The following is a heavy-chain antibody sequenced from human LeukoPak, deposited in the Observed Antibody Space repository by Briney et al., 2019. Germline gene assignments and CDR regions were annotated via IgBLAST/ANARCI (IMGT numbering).Heavy chain of an antibody. CDR1: GYSFTSYW. J-gene: IGHJ3*02. CDR2: IYPGDSDT. CDR3: ARYCSGGSCYFAFDI. D-gene: IGHD2-15*01. Sequence: KVSCKGSGYSFTSYWIGWVRQMPGKGLEWMGIIYPGDSDTRYSPSFQGQVTISADKSISTAYLQWSSLKASDTAMYYCARYCSGGSCYFAFDIWGQGTMVTVSS. V-gene: IGHV5-51*01.